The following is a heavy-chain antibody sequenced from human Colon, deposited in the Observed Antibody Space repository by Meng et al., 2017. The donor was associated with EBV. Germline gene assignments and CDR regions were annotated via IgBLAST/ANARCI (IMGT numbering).Heavy chain of an antibody. J-gene: IGHJ4*02. Sequence: QVELLQWGAGLLKPSVSLSFACPVYGGSFRCSYWSWIRRPPREELEWIGENNHVGSTTYNPSLKSRVTISVDTSKNQFSLKLSSVTAADAAVYYCASSDCSGGTCYLDCWGQGTLVTVSS. CDR1: GGSFRCSY. CDR3: ASSDCSGGTCYLDC. CDR2: NNHVGST. V-gene: IGHV4-34*01. D-gene: IGHD2-15*01.